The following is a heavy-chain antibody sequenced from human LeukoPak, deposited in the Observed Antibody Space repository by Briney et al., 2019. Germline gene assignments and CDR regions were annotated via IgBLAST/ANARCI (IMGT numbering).Heavy chain of an antibody. J-gene: IGHJ6*02. Sequence: GGSLRLSCAASGFTFTSYSMNWVRQAPGKGLEWVSTISGGGGSTYYADSVKGRFTISRDNSKNTLYLQVNSLRAEDTAVYYCALGGDYGSGSYNGMDVWGQGTTVTVSS. V-gene: IGHV3-23*01. CDR3: ALGGDYGSGSYNGMDV. CDR1: GFTFTSYS. CDR2: ISGGGGST. D-gene: IGHD3-10*01.